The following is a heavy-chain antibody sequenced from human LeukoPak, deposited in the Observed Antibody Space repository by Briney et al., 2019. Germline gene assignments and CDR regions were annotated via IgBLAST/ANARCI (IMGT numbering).Heavy chain of an antibody. D-gene: IGHD1-1*01. V-gene: IGHV4-38-2*02. J-gene: IGHJ3*02. CDR3: ARDGTVGYDTDAFDI. CDR1: GYSISSGYY. CDR2: IYHSGST. Sequence: SETLSLTCTVSGYSISSGYYWGWIRQPPGKGLEWIGSIYHSGSTYYNPSLKSRVTISVDTSKNQFSLKLSSVTAADTAVYYCARDGTVGYDTDAFDIWGQGTMVTVSS.